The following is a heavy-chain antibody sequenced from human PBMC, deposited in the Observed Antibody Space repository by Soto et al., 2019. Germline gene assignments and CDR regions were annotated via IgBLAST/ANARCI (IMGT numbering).Heavy chain of an antibody. CDR1: GGSISTYY. Sequence: SETLSLTCTVSGGSISTYYWSWIRQPPGKGLEWIGYFSYSGTTNYNPSPKSRVTISVDTSKKQFSLKLSSVSAAETAVYYCARALCGGDCTLDYWGQGTLVTVSS. CDR3: ARALCGGDCTLDY. V-gene: IGHV4-59*01. CDR2: FSYSGTT. J-gene: IGHJ4*02. D-gene: IGHD2-21*02.